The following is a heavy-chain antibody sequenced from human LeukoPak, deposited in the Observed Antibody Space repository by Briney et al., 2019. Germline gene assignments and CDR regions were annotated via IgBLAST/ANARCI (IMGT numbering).Heavy chain of an antibody. V-gene: IGHV3-23*01. Sequence: QAGGSLRLSCAASGFTFSNFAMAWVRQSPGKGLEWVSGIYAGGGSKYYADSVRGRFTISRDNARDMVFLQMNSLRGDDTAVYFCAKDLTSGEGKWEFDSWGQGTLVTVA. CDR2: IYAGGGSK. D-gene: IGHD3-9*01. CDR3: AKDLTSGEGKWEFDS. J-gene: IGHJ5*01. CDR1: GFTFSNFA.